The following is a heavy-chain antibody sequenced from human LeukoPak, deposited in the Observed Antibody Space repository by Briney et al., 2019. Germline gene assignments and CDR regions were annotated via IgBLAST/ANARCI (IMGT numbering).Heavy chain of an antibody. CDR2: IYSGGST. CDR1: GFTVSSNY. J-gene: IGHJ3*02. Sequence: GGSLRLSCAASGFTVSSNYMSWVRQAPGKGLEWVSVIYSGGSTYYADSVKGRFTISRDNSKNTLYLQMNSLRAEDTAVYYCAKDHEYSSSWRYAFDIWGQGTMVTVSS. V-gene: IGHV3-53*01. D-gene: IGHD6-13*01. CDR3: AKDHEYSSSWRYAFDI.